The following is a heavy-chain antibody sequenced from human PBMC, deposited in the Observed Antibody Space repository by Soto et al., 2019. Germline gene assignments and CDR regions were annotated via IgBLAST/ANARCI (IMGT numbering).Heavy chain of an antibody. CDR1: GFTFSNYA. CDR2: LGVRST. Sequence: EVQLLESGGGLVQPGGSLRLSCAASGFTFSNYAMSWVRQAPGMGLEWVSTLGVRSTYYADSVKGRFTISRDNSNNALYLQMNSRRVRDTAVYYRAKGTLVKPPGTRAFDVWGQGTMVIVSS. D-gene: IGHD6-13*01. V-gene: IGHV3-23*01. CDR3: AKGTLVKPPGTRAFDV. J-gene: IGHJ3*01.